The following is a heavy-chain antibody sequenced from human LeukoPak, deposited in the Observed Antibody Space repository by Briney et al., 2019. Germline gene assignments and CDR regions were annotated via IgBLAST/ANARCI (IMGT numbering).Heavy chain of an antibody. J-gene: IGHJ5*02. CDR3: ARAVQRWLQLVPGWFDP. CDR2: IIPIFGTA. V-gene: IGHV1-69*06. D-gene: IGHD5-24*01. Sequence: ASVKVSCKASGYTFTGYYIHWVRQAPGQGLEWMGGIIPIFGTANYAQKFQGRVTITADKSTSTAYMELSSLRSEDTAVYYCARAVQRWLQLVPGWFDPWGQGTLVTVSS. CDR1: GYTFTGYY.